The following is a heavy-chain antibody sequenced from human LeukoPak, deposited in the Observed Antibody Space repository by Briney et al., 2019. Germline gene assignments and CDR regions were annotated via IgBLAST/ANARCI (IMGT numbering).Heavy chain of an antibody. CDR3: ARGGYYDSSGYYHNDY. CDR1: GFTFSSYA. Sequence: GGSLRLSCAASGFTFSSYAMHWVRQAPGKGLEWVAVISYDGSNKYYADSVKGRFTISRDNSKNTLYLQMNSLRAEDTAVYYCARGGYYDSSGYYHNDYWGQGTLVTVSS. D-gene: IGHD3-22*01. CDR2: ISYDGSNK. J-gene: IGHJ4*02. V-gene: IGHV3-30*04.